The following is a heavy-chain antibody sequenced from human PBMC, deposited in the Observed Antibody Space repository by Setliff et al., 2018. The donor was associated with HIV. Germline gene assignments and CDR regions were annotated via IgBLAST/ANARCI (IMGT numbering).Heavy chain of an antibody. V-gene: IGHV4-38-2*01. D-gene: IGHD3-3*01. CDR3: ARRTIFGVVVDY. CDR2: VYHSGST. Sequence: PSETLSLTCAVSGFSISRSYYWAWIRQPPGKGLEWIASVYHSGSTYYNPSLKSRVTISVDTSKNQFSLKLSSVTAADTAVYYCARRTIFGVVVDYWGQGTLVTVSS. CDR1: GFSISRSYY. J-gene: IGHJ4*02.